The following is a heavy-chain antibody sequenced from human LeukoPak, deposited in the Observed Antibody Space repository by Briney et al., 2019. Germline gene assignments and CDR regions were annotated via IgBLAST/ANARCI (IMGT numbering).Heavy chain of an antibody. J-gene: IGHJ4*02. CDR3: ARDRGYSGYDSPYFDY. D-gene: IGHD5-12*01. Sequence: GGSLRLSCAASGFTFDDYAMHWVRQAPGKGLEWVAVISYDGSNKYYADSVKGRFTISRDNSKNTLYLQMNSLRAEDTAVYYCARDRGYSGYDSPYFDYWGQGTLVTVSS. CDR1: GFTFDDYA. CDR2: ISYDGSNK. V-gene: IGHV3-30-3*01.